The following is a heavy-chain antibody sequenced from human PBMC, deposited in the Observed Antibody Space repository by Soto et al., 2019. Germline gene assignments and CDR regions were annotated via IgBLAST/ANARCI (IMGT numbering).Heavy chain of an antibody. CDR1: GFTFSSYA. J-gene: IGHJ4*02. V-gene: IGHV3-23*01. Sequence: EEQLLESGGGLVQPGGSLRLSCAASGFTFSSYAMSWVRQAPGKGLEWVSAIGGSGGSTYYADSVKGRFTISRDNSKNTRYLQMNSLRAEDTAVYYCAKDSDLGATNYWGQGTLVTVSS. CDR2: IGGSGGST. D-gene: IGHD1-26*01. CDR3: AKDSDLGATNY.